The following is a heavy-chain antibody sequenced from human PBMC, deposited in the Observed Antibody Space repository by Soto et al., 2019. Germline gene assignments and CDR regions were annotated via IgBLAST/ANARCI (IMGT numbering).Heavy chain of an antibody. J-gene: IGHJ4*02. CDR3: AREASVYCSGGSCYQFDY. Sequence: ASVKVSCKASGYTFTSYGISWVRQAPGRGLEWMGWISAYNGNTNYAQKLQGRVTMTTDTSTSTAYMELRSLRSDDTAVYYCAREASVYCSGGSCYQFDYWGQGTLVTVSS. CDR2: ISAYNGNT. CDR1: GYTFTSYG. D-gene: IGHD2-15*01. V-gene: IGHV1-18*01.